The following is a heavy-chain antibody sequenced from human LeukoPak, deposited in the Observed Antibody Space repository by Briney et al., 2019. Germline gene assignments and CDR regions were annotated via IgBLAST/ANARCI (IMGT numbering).Heavy chain of an antibody. CDR2: ISSSSSYI. Sequence: GGSLRLSCAASGFTFSSYSMNWVRQAPGRGLEGVSSISSSSSYIYYADSVKGRFTISRDNAKNSLYLQMNSLRAEDTAVYYCARVGPYYYYMDVWGKGTTVTVSS. V-gene: IGHV3-21*01. J-gene: IGHJ6*03. CDR1: GFTFSSYS. CDR3: ARVGPYYYYMDV.